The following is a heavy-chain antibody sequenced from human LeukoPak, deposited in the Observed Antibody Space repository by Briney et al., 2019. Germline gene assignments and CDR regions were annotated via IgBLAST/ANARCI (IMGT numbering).Heavy chain of an antibody. CDR1: GGSFSGYY. CDR3: ARGPNHSSGWFH. V-gene: IGHV4-34*01. CDR2: INHSGST. D-gene: IGHD6-19*01. J-gene: IGHJ4*02. Sequence: PSETLSLTCAVYGGSFSGYYWSWIRQPPGKGLEWIGEINHSGSTNYNPSLKSRVTISVDTSKSQFSLKLSSVTAADTAVYYCARGPNHSSGWFHWGQGTLVTVSS.